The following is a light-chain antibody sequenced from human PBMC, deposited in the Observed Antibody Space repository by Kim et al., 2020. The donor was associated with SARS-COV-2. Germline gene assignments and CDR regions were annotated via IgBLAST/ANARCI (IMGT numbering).Light chain of an antibody. Sequence: DIQMTQSPSSLSASVGDRVTITCRASQNINTHLSWFQHQGGKAPKLLVFDASALHTGVPSRFSGSGSGTDFTLTISSLRPEDFATYFWQQTYRTPITFGQGTRLDIK. J-gene: IGKJ5*01. CDR2: DAS. CDR3: QQTYRTPIT. V-gene: IGKV1-39*01. CDR1: QNINTH.